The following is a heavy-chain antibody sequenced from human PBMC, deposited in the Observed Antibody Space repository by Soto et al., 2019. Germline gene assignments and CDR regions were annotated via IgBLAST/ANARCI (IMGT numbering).Heavy chain of an antibody. CDR1: GFTFSSYW. CDR3: TRDIGGKGAY. D-gene: IGHD3-10*01. J-gene: IGHJ4*02. V-gene: IGHV3-74*01. CDR2: IDEYGSTI. Sequence: EVQLVESGGGLVQPGGSLRLSCAASGFTFSSYWMHWVRQVPGKGLLWVSRIDEYGSTINYADSVKGRFTISRDNAKSTLYLELNSLRAEDTALYYCTRDIGGKGAYWGQGILVTVSS.